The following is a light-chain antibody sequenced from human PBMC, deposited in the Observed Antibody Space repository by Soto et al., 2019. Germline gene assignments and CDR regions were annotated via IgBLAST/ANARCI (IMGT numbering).Light chain of an antibody. V-gene: IGKV3-11*01. J-gene: IGKJ4*01. CDR3: QQRSDWPST. CDR2: DAS. CDR1: QSVRSY. Sequence: EIVLTQSPATLSLSPGERATLSCRASQSVRSYLAWYQQKPGQAPRLLIYDASNRAPGIPARFSGSGSGTDFSRTISGLEPEDFAVYYCQQRSDWPSTFGGGTKVQFK.